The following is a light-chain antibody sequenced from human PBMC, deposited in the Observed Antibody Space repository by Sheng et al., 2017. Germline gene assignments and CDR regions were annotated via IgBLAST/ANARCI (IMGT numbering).Light chain of an antibody. CDR3: QQLSTYPYT. V-gene: IGKV3-20*01. CDR2: DAS. Sequence: EIVLTQSPGTLSLSPGERASLSCRASQSVSSNYLAWYQQKPGQAPRLLIYDASSRATGIPARFSGSGSGTDFSLTISSLEPEDFAVYYCQQLSTYPYTFGQGTKVEI. CDR1: QSVSSNY. J-gene: IGKJ2*01.